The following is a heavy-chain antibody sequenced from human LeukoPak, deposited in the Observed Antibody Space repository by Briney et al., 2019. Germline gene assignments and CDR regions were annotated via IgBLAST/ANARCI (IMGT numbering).Heavy chain of an antibody. D-gene: IGHD6-19*01. J-gene: IGHJ4*02. CDR3: TRGSSGRRDY. CDR1: GYTFTTCD. V-gene: IGHV1-8*01. Sequence: ASVKVSCKASGYTFTTCDINWVQQATGQGLEWMGWMNPNSGNTGYAQSFQGRVTMTRDTSISTAYMELSNLRSEDTAIYYCTRGSSGRRDYWGQGTLVTVSS. CDR2: MNPNSGNT.